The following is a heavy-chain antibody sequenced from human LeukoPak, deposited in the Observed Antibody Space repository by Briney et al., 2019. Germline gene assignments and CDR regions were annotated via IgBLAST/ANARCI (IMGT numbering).Heavy chain of an antibody. CDR2: IYYSGYT. CDR3: ARLYSNYGYYFDH. Sequence: SETLSLTCTVSGGSISNYHWNWIRQPPGKGLEWIGYIYYSGYTSYNPSLKSRVTISVDTSKNQFSLRLTSVTAADTAVYYCARLYSNYGYYFDHWGQGTLVTVSS. J-gene: IGHJ4*02. V-gene: IGHV4-59*08. D-gene: IGHD4-11*01. CDR1: GGSISNYH.